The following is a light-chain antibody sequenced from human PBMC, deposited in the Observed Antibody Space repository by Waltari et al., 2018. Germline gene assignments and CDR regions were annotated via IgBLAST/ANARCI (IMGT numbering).Light chain of an antibody. CDR3: ATWDDSLGGPV. V-gene: IGLV1-44*01. J-gene: IGLJ3*02. CDR2: ANN. CDR1: SFNIGDNT. Sequence: QSVLTQSPSAAATPGQRVSFSCSGSSFNIGDNTVSWYQHLPGAAPKLLIYANNQRPSGVPDRFSASKSGTPASLAISGLQSEDEALYYCATWDDSLGGPVFGGGTKVTVL.